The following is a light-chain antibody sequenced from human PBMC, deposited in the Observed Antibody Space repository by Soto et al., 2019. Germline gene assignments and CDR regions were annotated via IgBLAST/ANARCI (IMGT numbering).Light chain of an antibody. Sequence: DIQMTQSPSTLSGSVGDRVTITCRASQTISSWLAWYQQKPGKAPKLLIYKASTLKSGVPSRFSGSGSWTEFTLTISSLQPDYFATYFCQHYYSYSEAVGQGTKVDIK. CDR2: KAS. CDR1: QTISSW. CDR3: QHYYSYSEA. V-gene: IGKV1-5*03. J-gene: IGKJ1*01.